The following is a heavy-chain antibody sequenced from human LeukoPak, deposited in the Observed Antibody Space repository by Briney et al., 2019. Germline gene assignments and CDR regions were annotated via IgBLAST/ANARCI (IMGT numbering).Heavy chain of an antibody. J-gene: IGHJ5*02. CDR2: IIPIFGTA. D-gene: IGHD6-13*01. V-gene: IGHV1-69*13. CDR3: ARDQGVVAAGNNWFDP. Sequence: SVKVSCKASGGTFSSYAISWVRQAPGQGLEWMGGIIPIFGTANYAQKFQGRVTITADESTSTAYMELSSLRSEDTAVYYCARDQGVVAAGNNWFDPWGQGTLVTVSS. CDR1: GGTFSSYA.